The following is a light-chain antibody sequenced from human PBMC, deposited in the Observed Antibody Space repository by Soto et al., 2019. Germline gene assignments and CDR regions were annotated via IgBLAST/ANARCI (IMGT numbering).Light chain of an antibody. Sequence: DIHMTQSPSSLSVSVGDRVTITCRTSQNINAWLAWYQQRPGQAPKLLIYDASTVQSGVPSRFSGSGSGTDFTLTISRLEPEDFAVYYCQQYGSSPTTFGQGTKVDIK. CDR3: QQYGSSPTT. J-gene: IGKJ1*01. V-gene: IGKV1-5*01. CDR2: DAS. CDR1: QNINAW.